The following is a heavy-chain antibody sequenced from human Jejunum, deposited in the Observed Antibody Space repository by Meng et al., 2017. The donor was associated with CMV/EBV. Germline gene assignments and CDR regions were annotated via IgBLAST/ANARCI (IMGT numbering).Heavy chain of an antibody. CDR1: GVSVSGHY. D-gene: IGHD5-12*01. J-gene: IGHJ4*02. Sequence: EVELVESGGCLGQAGGSLRLSCAASGVSVSGHYMSWVRQAPGKGLEWVSVIYSYGSTYYADSVKGRFTISRDNSKNTLYLQMNSLRAEDTAVYYCAKDGYSGYDPSYFDYWGQGTLVTVSS. CDR2: IYSYGST. V-gene: IGHV3-66*01. CDR3: AKDGYSGYDPSYFDY.